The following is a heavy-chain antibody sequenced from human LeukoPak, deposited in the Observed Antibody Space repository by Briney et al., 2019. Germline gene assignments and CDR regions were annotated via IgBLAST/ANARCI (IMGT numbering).Heavy chain of an antibody. J-gene: IGHJ5*02. CDR1: GFTFGSYA. Sequence: GGSLRLSCAASGFTFGSYAVHWVRQAPGKGLEWVAVISYDGSNKYYADSVKGRFTISRDNSKNTLYLQMNSLRAEDTAVYYCARDFHSSGVVSQHNWFDPWGQGTLVTVSS. CDR3: ARDFHSSGVVSQHNWFDP. CDR2: ISYDGSNK. V-gene: IGHV3-30*04. D-gene: IGHD6-19*01.